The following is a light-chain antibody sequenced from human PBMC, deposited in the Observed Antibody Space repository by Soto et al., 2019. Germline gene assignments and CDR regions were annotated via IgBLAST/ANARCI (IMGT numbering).Light chain of an antibody. CDR3: CSYVVSYSYV. CDR2: DVS. J-gene: IGLJ1*01. Sequence: QSALTQPRSVSGSPGQSVTVSCIGTSSDVGGYKSVSWYQQYPGKAPKLMIYDVSERPSGVPNRFSGSKSGNTASLTISGLQAEDEAHYYCCSYVVSYSYVFGTGTKVTVL. V-gene: IGLV2-11*01. CDR1: SSDVGGYKS.